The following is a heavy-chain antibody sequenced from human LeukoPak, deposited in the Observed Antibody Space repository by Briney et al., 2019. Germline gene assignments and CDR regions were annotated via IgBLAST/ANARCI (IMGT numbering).Heavy chain of an antibody. J-gene: IGHJ6*02. CDR1: GGTFSNYA. Sequence: SVKVSCTASGGTFSNYAISWVRQAPGQGLEWMGGIIPILGTAKCAQKFQGRATITADESASTAYMELGSLRSEDTAVYYCASRSCGGDCYSSYYYYYGMDVWGQGTTVTVSS. CDR2: IIPILGTA. CDR3: ASRSCGGDCYSSYYYYYGMDV. V-gene: IGHV1-69*13. D-gene: IGHD2-21*02.